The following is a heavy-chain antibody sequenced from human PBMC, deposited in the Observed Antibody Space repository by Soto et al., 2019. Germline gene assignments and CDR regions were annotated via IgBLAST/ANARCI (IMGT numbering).Heavy chain of an antibody. CDR1: GYTFTAYS. D-gene: IGHD6-19*01. CDR3: AREDSAVRALDY. J-gene: IGHJ4*02. CDR2: FNPNSGDT. V-gene: IGHV1-2*02. Sequence: GPSVKVSCKASGYTFTAYSMHWVRQAPGQGLEWIGWFNPNSGDTVYAEKFQGRVTLTRDTSISTAYMELSSLRSDDTALYYCAREDSAVRALDYWGQGTLVTLSS.